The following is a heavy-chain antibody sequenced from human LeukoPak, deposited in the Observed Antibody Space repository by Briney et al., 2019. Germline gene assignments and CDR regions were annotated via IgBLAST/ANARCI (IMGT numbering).Heavy chain of an antibody. V-gene: IGHV3-11*06. CDR2: ITSSSYT. J-gene: IGHJ4*02. Sequence: PGRSLRLSCAASGFTFSDYYMSWIRQAPGKGLEWVSYITSSSYTNYADSVKGRFTISRDNAKNSLYLQMNSLRPEDTAVYYCARDAGGYYPDYWGQGTLVTVSS. CDR1: GFTFSDYY. D-gene: IGHD3-22*01. CDR3: ARDAGGYYPDY.